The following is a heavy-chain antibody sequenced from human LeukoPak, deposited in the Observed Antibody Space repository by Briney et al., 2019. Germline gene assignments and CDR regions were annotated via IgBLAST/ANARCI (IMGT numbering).Heavy chain of an antibody. V-gene: IGHV4-34*01. J-gene: IGHJ4*02. CDR2: INHSGST. CDR3: ARDPYYYDSSGYYPTSRFDY. Sequence: SETLSLTCAVYGGSFSGYYWSWIRQPPGEGLEWIGEINHSGSTNYNPPLKSRVTISVDTSKNQFSLKLSSVTAADTAVYCCARDPYYYDSSGYYPTSRFDYWGQGTLVTVSS. D-gene: IGHD3-22*01. CDR1: GGSFSGYY.